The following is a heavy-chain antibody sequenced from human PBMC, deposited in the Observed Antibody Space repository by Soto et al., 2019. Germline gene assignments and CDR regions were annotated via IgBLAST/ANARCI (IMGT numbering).Heavy chain of an antibody. V-gene: IGHV1-2*02. CDR3: AGTRVAARYYYGMDV. Sequence: ASVKVSCKASGYTFTGYYMHWVRQAPGQGLEWMGWINPNSGGTNYAQKFQGRVTMTRDTSISTAYMELSRLRSDDTAVYYCAGTRVAARYYYGMDVWGQGTTVTVSS. CDR1: GYTFTGYY. J-gene: IGHJ6*02. CDR2: INPNSGGT. D-gene: IGHD6-19*01.